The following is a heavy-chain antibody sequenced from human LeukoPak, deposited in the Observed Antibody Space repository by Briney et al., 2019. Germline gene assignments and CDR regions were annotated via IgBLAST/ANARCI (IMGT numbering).Heavy chain of an antibody. CDR3: ARAKYYYGSGSYGSLDY. CDR1: GGSISSYY. J-gene: IGHJ4*02. Sequence: SETLSLTCTVSGGSISSYYWSWIRQPPGKGLEWIGYIYYSGSTYYNPSLKSRVTISVDTSKNQFSLKLSSVTAADTAVYYCARAKYYYGSGSYGSLDYWGQGTLVTVSS. V-gene: IGHV4-59*12. D-gene: IGHD3-10*01. CDR2: IYYSGST.